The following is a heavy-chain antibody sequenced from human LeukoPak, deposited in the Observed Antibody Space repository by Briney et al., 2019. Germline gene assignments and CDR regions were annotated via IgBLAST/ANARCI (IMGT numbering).Heavy chain of an antibody. D-gene: IGHD1-26*01. CDR3: AVPYSGSLYNI. J-gene: IGHJ3*02. CDR1: GYSFTNYG. V-gene: IGHV1-18*01. Sequence: ASVKVSCKTSGYSFTNYGISWVRQAPGQGLEWMGWISAYNGNPIYAQKLQGRVTMTRDTSISTAYMELSRLRSDDTAVYYCAVPYSGSLYNIWGQGTMVTVSS. CDR2: ISAYNGNP.